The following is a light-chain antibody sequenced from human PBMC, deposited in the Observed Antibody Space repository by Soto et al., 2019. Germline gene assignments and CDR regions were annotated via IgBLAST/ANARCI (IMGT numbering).Light chain of an antibody. CDR3: QHYNDLPLT. J-gene: IGKJ1*01. Sequence: EKVMTQSPATLSVSPGERVTLSCRASQSVVTNLAWYQQKPGQAPRLLISGASTRATGIPDRFIGSGSGTEFTLTITSLQSEDFAAYYCQHYNDLPLTFGQGTKVEIK. CDR2: GAS. V-gene: IGKV3-15*01. CDR1: QSVVTN.